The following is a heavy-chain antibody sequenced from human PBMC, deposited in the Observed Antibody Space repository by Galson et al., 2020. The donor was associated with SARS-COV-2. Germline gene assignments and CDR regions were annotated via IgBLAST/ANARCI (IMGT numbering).Heavy chain of an antibody. D-gene: IGHD2-15*01. V-gene: IGHV4-39*07. Sequence: SETLSLTCTVSGGSISSSSYYWGWIRQPPGKGLEWIGSIYYSGSTYYNPSLKSRVTISVDTSKNQFSLKLSTVTAADTAVYYCARVRRTLNWFDPWGQGTLVTVSS. CDR3: ARVRRTLNWFDP. CDR2: IYYSGST. J-gene: IGHJ5*02. CDR1: GGSISSSSYY.